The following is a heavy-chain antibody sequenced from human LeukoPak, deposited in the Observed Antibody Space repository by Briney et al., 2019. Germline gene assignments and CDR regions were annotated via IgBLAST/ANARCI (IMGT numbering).Heavy chain of an antibody. D-gene: IGHD2-2*01. CDR1: GFTFSDYY. CDR2: ISSSSAST. Sequence: KPGGSLIDSCAASGFTFSDYYMSWIRQTPEKGLEWVSDISSSSASTNYADSVKGRFTISRDNAKNSLQLQMNSLRAEDTAVYYCTRSGSDIVVVPAARDSWCQGTLVIVSS. J-gene: IGHJ4*02. V-gene: IGHV3-11*03. CDR3: TRSGSDIVVVPAARDS.